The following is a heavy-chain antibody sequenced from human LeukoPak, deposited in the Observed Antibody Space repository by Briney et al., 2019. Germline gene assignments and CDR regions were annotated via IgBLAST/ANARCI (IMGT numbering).Heavy chain of an antibody. CDR3: YCRDDLPA. Sequence: GSLRLSCSASGFTVTHYAMHWVRQAPGKGLEYVSAVDANGRITYYADSVKGRFTISRDDSKNTLYLHMSSLRPEDTAIYYCYCRDDLPAWGQGTLVTISS. J-gene: IGHJ5*02. D-gene: IGHD5-24*01. CDR2: VDANGRIT. V-gene: IGHV3-64D*06. CDR1: GFTVTHYA.